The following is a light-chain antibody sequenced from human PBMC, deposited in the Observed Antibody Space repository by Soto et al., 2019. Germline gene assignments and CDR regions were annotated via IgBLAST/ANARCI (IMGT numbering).Light chain of an antibody. CDR2: EVT. CDR3: TSYTSTSTYV. Sequence: QSALTQPASVSGSPGQSITISCTGTSSDIGAYNYVSWYQQHPGEAPKLLIYEVTYRPSGVSDRFSGSKSAYTASLTISGLQPEDEADYYCTSYTSTSTYVFGTGTKVTVL. J-gene: IGLJ1*01. CDR1: SSDIGAYNY. V-gene: IGLV2-14*01.